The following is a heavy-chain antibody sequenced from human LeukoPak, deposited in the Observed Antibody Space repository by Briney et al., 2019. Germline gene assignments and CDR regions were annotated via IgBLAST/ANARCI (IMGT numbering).Heavy chain of an antibody. Sequence: PSETLSLTCTVSGGSISSYYWSWIRQPPGKGLEWIGYIYYSGSTNYNPSLKSRVTISVDTSKNQFSLKLSSVTAADTAVYYCARKNKYYDILTGYWRFDYWGQGTLVTVSS. J-gene: IGHJ4*02. CDR1: GGSISSYY. CDR3: ARKNKYYDILTGYWRFDY. D-gene: IGHD3-9*01. CDR2: IYYSGST. V-gene: IGHV4-59*12.